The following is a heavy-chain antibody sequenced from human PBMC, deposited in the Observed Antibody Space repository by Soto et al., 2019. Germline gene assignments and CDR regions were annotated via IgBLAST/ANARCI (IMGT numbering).Heavy chain of an antibody. CDR1: GFTFSSYV. Sequence: GGSLRLSCAPSGFTFSSYVMHWVRQAPDKGLEWVAVVHYDGTKKYYADSVRGRFTISRDNSENILYLQMNSLRPDDTSVYFCARETSYDFWSGPQTMDVWGQGTTVTVSS. V-gene: IGHV3-33*01. CDR2: VHYDGTKK. CDR3: ARETSYDFWSGPQTMDV. J-gene: IGHJ6*02. D-gene: IGHD3-3*01.